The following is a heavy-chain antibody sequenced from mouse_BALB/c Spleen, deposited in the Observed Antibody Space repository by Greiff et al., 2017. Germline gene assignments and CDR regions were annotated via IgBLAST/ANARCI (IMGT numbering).Heavy chain of an antibody. CDR3: ARDDYAWFAY. J-gene: IGHJ3*01. CDR2: INSNGGST. CDR1: GFTFSSYG. D-gene: IGHD2-4*01. Sequence: EVQVVESGGGLVQPGGSLKLSCAASGFTFSSYGMSWVRQTPDKRLELVATINSNGGSTYYPDSVKGRFTISRDNAKNTLYLQMSSLKSEDTAMYYCARDDYAWFAYWGQGTLVTVSA. V-gene: IGHV5-6-3*01.